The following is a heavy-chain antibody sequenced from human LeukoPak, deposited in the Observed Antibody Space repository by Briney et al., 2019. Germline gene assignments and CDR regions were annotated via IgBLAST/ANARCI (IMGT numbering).Heavy chain of an antibody. CDR3: ARHAPGDYFDY. V-gene: IGHV5-51*01. Sequence: GESLKISRKGSGYIFINYWIGWVRQMPGKGLEWMGIIHPGDSDTRYSPSFQGQVIISADKSITTAYLQWSSLKASDTAMYYCARHAPGDYFDYWGQGTLVTVSS. CDR2: IHPGDSDT. J-gene: IGHJ4*02. D-gene: IGHD3-16*01. CDR1: GYIFINYW.